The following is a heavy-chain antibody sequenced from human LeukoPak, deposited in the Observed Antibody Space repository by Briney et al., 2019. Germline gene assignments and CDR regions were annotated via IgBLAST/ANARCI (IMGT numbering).Heavy chain of an antibody. CDR2: IWYDGSNK. J-gene: IGHJ4*02. CDR1: GFTFSSYG. CDR3: ASIAAAGTGY. Sequence: GGSLRFSCAASGFTFSSYGMHWVRQAPGKGLEWVAVIWYDGSNKYYADSVKGRFTISRDNSKNTLYLQMNSLRAEDTTVYYCASIAAAGTGYWGQGTLVTVSS. D-gene: IGHD6-13*01. V-gene: IGHV3-33*01.